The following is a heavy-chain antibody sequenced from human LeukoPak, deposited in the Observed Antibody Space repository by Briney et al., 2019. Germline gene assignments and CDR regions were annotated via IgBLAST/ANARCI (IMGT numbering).Heavy chain of an antibody. CDR1: GGSFSGYY. V-gene: IGHV4-34*01. J-gene: IGHJ6*03. CDR2: INHSGST. Sequence: SETLSLTCAVYGGSFSGYYWSWIRQPPGKGLEWIGEINHSGSTNYNPSLKSRVTISVDTSKNQFSLKLSSVTAADTAVYYCARARSYCSSTSCYAYYYYYYMDVWGKGTTVTVSS. CDR3: ARARSYCSSTSCYAYYYYYYMDV. D-gene: IGHD2-2*01.